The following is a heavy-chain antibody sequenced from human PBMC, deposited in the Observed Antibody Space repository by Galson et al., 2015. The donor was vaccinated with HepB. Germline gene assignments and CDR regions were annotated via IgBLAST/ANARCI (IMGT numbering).Heavy chain of an antibody. V-gene: IGHV3-21*01. CDR3: VRDPLYNNYGTRLD. CDR2: ISSGGTYK. D-gene: IGHD4-11*01. J-gene: IGHJ4*02. Sequence: SLRLSCAASRFTFTGYALSWVRQAPGKGLEWVSSISSGGTYKSYADSVKGRFTISRDNAKNSLYLQMNSLRAVDTAIYYCVRDPLYNNYGTRLDWGQGTLVTVSA. CDR1: RFTFTGYA.